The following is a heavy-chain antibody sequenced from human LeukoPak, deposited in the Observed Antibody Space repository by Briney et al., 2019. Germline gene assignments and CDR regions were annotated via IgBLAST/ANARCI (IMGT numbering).Heavy chain of an antibody. Sequence: GGSLRPSCAASGFTFSSYAMHWVRQAPGKGLEWVAVISYDGSNKYYADSVKGRFTISRDNSKNTLYLQMNSLRAEDTAVYYCARDLLPYYDFWSGYSDYWGQGTLVTVSS. CDR2: ISYDGSNK. J-gene: IGHJ4*02. D-gene: IGHD3-3*01. CDR3: ARDLLPYYDFWSGYSDY. V-gene: IGHV3-30-3*01. CDR1: GFTFSSYA.